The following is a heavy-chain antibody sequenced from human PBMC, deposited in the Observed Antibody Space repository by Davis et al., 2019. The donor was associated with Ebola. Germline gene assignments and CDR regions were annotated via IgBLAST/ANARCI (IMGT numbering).Heavy chain of an antibody. J-gene: IGHJ4*02. Sequence: GESLKISCAASGFTFSSYSMNWVRQAPGKGLEWVSSISSSSSYIYYADSVKGRFTISRDNSKNTLYLQMGSLRAEDMAVYYCARGGGHDYGDYWGQGTLVTVSS. CDR3: ARGGGHDYGDY. D-gene: IGHD3-16*01. CDR1: GFTFSSYS. V-gene: IGHV3-21*01. CDR2: ISSSSSYI.